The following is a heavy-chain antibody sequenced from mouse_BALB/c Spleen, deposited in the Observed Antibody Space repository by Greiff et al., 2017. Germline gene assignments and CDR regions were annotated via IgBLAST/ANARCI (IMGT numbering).Heavy chain of an antibody. CDR2: ILPGSGST. D-gene: IGHD2-4*01. CDR3: ARSDDYDGAWFAY. V-gene: IGHV1-9*01. J-gene: IGHJ3*01. CDR1: GYTFSSYW. Sequence: VKLQQSGAELMKPGASVKISCKATGYTFSSYWIEWVKQRPGHGLEWIGEILPGSGSTNYNEKFKGKATFTADTSSNTAYMQLSSLTSEDSAVYYCARSDDYDGAWFAYWGQGTLVTVSA.